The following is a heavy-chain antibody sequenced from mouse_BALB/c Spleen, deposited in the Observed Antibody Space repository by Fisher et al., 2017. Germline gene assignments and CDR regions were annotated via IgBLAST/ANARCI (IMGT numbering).Heavy chain of an antibody. D-gene: IGHD2-1*01. V-gene: IGHV1-26*01. Sequence: KFKGKATLTVDNSSSTAYMELRSLTSEDSAVYYCARSDGNYENAMDYWGQGTSVTVSS. CDR3: ARSDGNYENAMDY. J-gene: IGHJ4*01.